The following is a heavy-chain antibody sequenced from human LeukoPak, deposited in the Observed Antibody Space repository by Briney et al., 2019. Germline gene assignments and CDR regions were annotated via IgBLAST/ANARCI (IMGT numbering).Heavy chain of an antibody. CDR3: AKDRYYDSSGYDSGFDY. CDR2: ISGSGGST. Sequence: GGSLRLSCAASGFTFSSYAMSWVRQAPGKGLEWVSAISGSGGSTYYADSVKGRFTISRDNSKNTLYLKMNSLRAEDTAVYYCAKDRYYDSSGYDSGFDYWGQGTLVTVSS. V-gene: IGHV3-23*01. D-gene: IGHD3-22*01. CDR1: GFTFSSYA. J-gene: IGHJ4*02.